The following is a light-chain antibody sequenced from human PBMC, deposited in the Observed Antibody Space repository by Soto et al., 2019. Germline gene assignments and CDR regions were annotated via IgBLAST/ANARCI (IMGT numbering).Light chain of an antibody. J-gene: IGKJ3*01. CDR3: QQSYTGPFN. Sequence: DIQLTQSASALCASVGDRVTVTCRAGQSISRYLNWYQQRPGKAPKLLIYSASTLQTGVPSRFSGSGSGTDFTLTISSLQTEDFATYYCQQSYTGPFNFGPANKVDI. V-gene: IGKV1-39*01. CDR1: QSISRY. CDR2: SAS.